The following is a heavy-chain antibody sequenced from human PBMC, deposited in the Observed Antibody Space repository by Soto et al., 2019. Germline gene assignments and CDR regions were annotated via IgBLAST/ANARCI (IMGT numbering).Heavy chain of an antibody. Sequence: EVQLVESGGGLVQPGRSLRLSCAASGFTFDDYAMHWVRQAPGKGLEWVSGISWNSGSIGYADSVKGRFTISRDNAKNSLYLQMNSLRAEDTALYYCAKSPSLNALYFDNWGQGTLVTVSS. CDR1: GFTFDDYA. V-gene: IGHV3-9*01. CDR3: AKSPSLNALYFDN. J-gene: IGHJ4*02. CDR2: ISWNSGSI.